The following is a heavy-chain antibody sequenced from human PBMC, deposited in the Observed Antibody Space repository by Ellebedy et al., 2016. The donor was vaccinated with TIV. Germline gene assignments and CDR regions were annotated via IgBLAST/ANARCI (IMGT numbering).Heavy chain of an antibody. Sequence: SLKISCAASGFTFSSYAMSWVRQAPGKGLEWVSGISWNSGSIGYADSVKGRFTISRDNAKNSLYLQMNSLRAEDTAVYYCAKDFSGSSGYYYEESYYFDYWGQGTLVTVSS. D-gene: IGHD3-22*01. CDR1: GFTFSSYA. J-gene: IGHJ4*02. V-gene: IGHV3-9*01. CDR2: ISWNSGSI. CDR3: AKDFSGSSGYYYEESYYFDY.